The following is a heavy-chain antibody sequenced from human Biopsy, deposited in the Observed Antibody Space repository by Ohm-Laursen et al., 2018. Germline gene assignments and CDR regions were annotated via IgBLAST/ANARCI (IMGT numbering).Heavy chain of an antibody. CDR1: GFTFSNAW. CDR3: TTDTSSWYNYFDY. D-gene: IGHD6-13*01. Sequence: SLRLSCAASGFTFSNAWMNWVRQAPGTGLEWVGRIKSKTDGGTTDYAAPVKDRFTISRDDSKNTLYLQMNSLKTEDTAVYYCTTDTSSWYNYFDYWGQGTLVTVSS. J-gene: IGHJ4*02. V-gene: IGHV3-15*01. CDR2: IKSKTDGGTT.